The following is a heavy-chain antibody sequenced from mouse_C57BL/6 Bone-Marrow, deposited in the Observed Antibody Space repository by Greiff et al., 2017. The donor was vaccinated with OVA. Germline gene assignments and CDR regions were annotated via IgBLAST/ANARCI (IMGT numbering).Heavy chain of an antibody. CDR2: INPYNGGT. J-gene: IGHJ4*01. CDR1: GYTFTDYY. CDR3: ARSNNDRAMDY. Sequence: EVQLQQSGPVLVKPGASVKMSCKASGYTFTDYYMNWVKQSHGKSLEWIGVINPYNGGTSYNQKFKGKATLTVDKSSSTAYMELNSLTSEDSAVYYCARSNNDRAMDYWGQGTSVTVSA. D-gene: IGHD2-3*01. V-gene: IGHV1-19*01.